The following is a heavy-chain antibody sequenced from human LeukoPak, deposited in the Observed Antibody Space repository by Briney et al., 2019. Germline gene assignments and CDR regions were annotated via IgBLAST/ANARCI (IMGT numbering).Heavy chain of an antibody. CDR3: ARDQDIVVVPAAIEAFAFDI. Sequence: GGSLRLSCAASGFTFSSYAISWVRQAPGQGLEWMGGIIPIFGTANYAQKFQGRVTITADESTSTAYMELSSLRSEDTAVYYCARDQDIVVVPAAIEAFAFDIWGQGTMVTVSS. J-gene: IGHJ3*02. D-gene: IGHD2-2*01. CDR2: IIPIFGTA. V-gene: IGHV1-69*01. CDR1: GFTFSSYA.